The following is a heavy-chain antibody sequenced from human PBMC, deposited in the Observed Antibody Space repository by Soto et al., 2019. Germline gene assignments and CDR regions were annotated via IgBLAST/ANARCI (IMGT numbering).Heavy chain of an antibody. D-gene: IGHD2-15*01. CDR2: IYYSGST. CDR3: AREGGYCSGGSCYEYDY. J-gene: IGHJ4*02. Sequence: SETLSLTCTVSGGSISSYYWSWIRQPPGKGLEWIGYIYYSGSTNYNPSLKSRVTISVDTSKNQFSLKLSSVTAADTAVYYCAREGGYCSGGSCYEYDYWGQGTLVTVSS. CDR1: GGSISSYY. V-gene: IGHV4-59*12.